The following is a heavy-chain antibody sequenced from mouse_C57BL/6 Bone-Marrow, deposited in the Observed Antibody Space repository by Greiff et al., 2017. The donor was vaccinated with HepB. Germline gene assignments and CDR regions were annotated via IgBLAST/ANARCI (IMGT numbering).Heavy chain of an antibody. J-gene: IGHJ2*01. CDR1: GYTFTSYW. D-gene: IGHD1-1*01. V-gene: IGHV1-55*01. Sequence: QVQLKQPGAELVKPGASVKMSCKASGYTFTSYWITWVKQRPGQGLEWIGDIYPGSGSTNYNEKFKSKATLTVDTSSSTAYMQLSSLTSEDSAVYYCARRNYYGSSPDYWGQGTTLTVSS. CDR3: ARRNYYGSSPDY. CDR2: IYPGSGST.